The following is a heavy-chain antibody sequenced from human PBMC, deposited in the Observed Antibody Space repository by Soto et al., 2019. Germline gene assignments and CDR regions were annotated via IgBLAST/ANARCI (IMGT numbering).Heavy chain of an antibody. D-gene: IGHD3-9*01. Sequence: QVDLVESGGGVVQPGKSLRLSCTASGFTFTKFAMHWVRRAPGKGLEWVALISYDGSEKYYADSVKGRFSISRDNSRNQLYLTMNSLRGEDTGVYYCARDRDEILTCYHDYWGQGTEVTVST. V-gene: IGHV3-30-3*01. CDR3: ARDRDEILTCYHDY. CDR2: ISYDGSEK. CDR1: GFTFTKFA. J-gene: IGHJ4*02.